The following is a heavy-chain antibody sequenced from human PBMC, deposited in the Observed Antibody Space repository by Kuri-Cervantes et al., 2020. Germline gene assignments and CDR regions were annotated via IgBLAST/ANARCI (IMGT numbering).Heavy chain of an antibody. J-gene: IGHJ4*02. CDR3: ARDQVAGYSSGWSLDY. D-gene: IGHD6-19*01. Sequence: GGSLRLSCAASGFTFSSYAMHWVRQATGKGLEWVAVISYDGSNKYYADSVKGRFTISRDNSKNTLYLQMNSLRAEDTAVYYCARDQVAGYSSGWSLDYWGQGTLVTVSS. CDR1: GFTFSSYA. CDR2: ISYDGSNK. V-gene: IGHV3-30-3*01.